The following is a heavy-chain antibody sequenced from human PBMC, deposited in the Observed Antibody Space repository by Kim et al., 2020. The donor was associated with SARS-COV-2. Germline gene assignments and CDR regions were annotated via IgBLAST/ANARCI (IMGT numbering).Heavy chain of an antibody. V-gene: IGHV3-74*01. CDR2: ST. J-gene: IGHJ3*02. Sequence: STCYADSVKGRYTKTRDNAKNTLYLQMNSLKAEDTAVYYCARLQILAFDIWGHGTMVTVSS. CDR3: ARLQILAFDI.